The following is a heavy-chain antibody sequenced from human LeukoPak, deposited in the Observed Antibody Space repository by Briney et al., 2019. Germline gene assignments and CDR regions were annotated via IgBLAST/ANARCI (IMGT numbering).Heavy chain of an antibody. Sequence: PGGSLRLSCAASGFTCSSYWMSWVRQAPGKGLEWVANIKQDGSEKYYVDSVKGRFTISRDNAKNSLYLQMNSLRAEDTAVYYCARGKLLRYFDWLSYGMDVWGKGTTVTVSS. D-gene: IGHD3-9*01. J-gene: IGHJ6*04. V-gene: IGHV3-7*03. CDR1: GFTCSSYW. CDR2: IKQDGSEK. CDR3: ARGKLLRYFDWLSYGMDV.